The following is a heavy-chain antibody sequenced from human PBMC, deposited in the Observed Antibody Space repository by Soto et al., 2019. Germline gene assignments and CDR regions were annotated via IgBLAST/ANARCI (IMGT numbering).Heavy chain of an antibody. Sequence: QVQLVQSGAEVKKPGASVKVSCKASGYTFASYNINWVRQAAGQGLEWMGWMNPNSGNTGYAQKFQGRVTMPRNTSIRTAYMELSSLRSEDTAVYYCAFRGAWNYDWFDPWGQGTLVTVSS. CDR1: GYTFASYN. CDR3: AFRGAWNYDWFDP. D-gene: IGHD1-7*01. CDR2: MNPNSGNT. V-gene: IGHV1-8*01. J-gene: IGHJ5*02.